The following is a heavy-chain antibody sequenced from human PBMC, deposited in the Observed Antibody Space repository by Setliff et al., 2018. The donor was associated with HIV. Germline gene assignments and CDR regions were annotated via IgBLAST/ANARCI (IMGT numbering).Heavy chain of an antibody. CDR2: FHYSGST. CDR1: GGSISSTTYY. D-gene: IGHD4-17*01. J-gene: IGHJ4*02. Sequence: PSETLSLTCTVSGGSISSTTYYWGWIRQPPGKGLEWIGSFHYSGSTSYNPSLKSRVAISVDTSKNQFSLKLSSVTAADTAVYYCARLSATTVTYYFDYWGQGTLVTVSS. V-gene: IGHV4-39*01. CDR3: ARLSATTVTYYFDY.